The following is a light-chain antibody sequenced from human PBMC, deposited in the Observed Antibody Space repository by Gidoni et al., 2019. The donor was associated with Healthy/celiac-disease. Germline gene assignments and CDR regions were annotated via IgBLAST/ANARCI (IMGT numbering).Light chain of an antibody. J-gene: IGKJ3*01. Sequence: DIQMTQSPSSLSASVGDRVTITCQASQDISNYLNWYQQKPGKDPKLLIYDASNLETGVPSRFSGSGSGTDFTCTISSLQPEDIATYYCQQYDNLPFTFGPGTKVDIK. CDR3: QQYDNLPFT. CDR1: QDISNY. CDR2: DAS. V-gene: IGKV1-33*01.